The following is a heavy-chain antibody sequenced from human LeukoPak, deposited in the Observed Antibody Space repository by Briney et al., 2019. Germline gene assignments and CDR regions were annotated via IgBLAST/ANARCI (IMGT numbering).Heavy chain of an antibody. D-gene: IGHD3-10*01. Sequence: SETLSLTCTVSGGSISSSSYYWGWIRQPPGKGLEWIGSIYYSGSTYYNPSLKSRVTISLDTSKNRFSLRLSSVTATDTAVYYCARARPVSSMGWGVIFDSWGQGTLVTVSS. V-gene: IGHV4-39*07. J-gene: IGHJ4*02. CDR3: ARARPVSSMGWGVIFDS. CDR1: GGSISSSSYY. CDR2: IYYSGST.